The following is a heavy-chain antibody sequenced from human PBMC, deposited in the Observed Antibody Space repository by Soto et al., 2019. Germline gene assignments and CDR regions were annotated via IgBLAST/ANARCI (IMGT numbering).Heavy chain of an antibody. Sequence: TSETLSLTCTVSGGSISSYYWSWIRQPPGKGLEWIGYIYYSGSTNYNPSLKSRVTISVDTSKNQFSLKLSSVTAADTAVYYCARRLGETYDSSGLAWFDPWGQGTLVTVSS. V-gene: IGHV4-59*08. CDR3: ARRLGETYDSSGLAWFDP. CDR2: IYYSGST. J-gene: IGHJ5*02. CDR1: GGSISSYY. D-gene: IGHD3-22*01.